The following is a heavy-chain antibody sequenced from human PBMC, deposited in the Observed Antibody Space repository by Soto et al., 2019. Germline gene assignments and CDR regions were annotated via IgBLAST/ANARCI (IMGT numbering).Heavy chain of an antibody. J-gene: IGHJ2*01. V-gene: IGHV3-23*01. D-gene: IGHD2-2*01. CDR2: ISGGGDRT. CDR3: ARKVLGSTSRPDWWYFEL. Sequence: EVQLLESGGGLVQPGGSLRLSCVGSGFTCIIYAMNWVRQTPGKGLEWVAGISGGGDRTFDADSVKGRFTISRDNSNNTVNLQMNSLRADDTAVYYCARKVLGSTSRPDWWYFELWGRGTLVTVSS. CDR1: GFTCIIYA.